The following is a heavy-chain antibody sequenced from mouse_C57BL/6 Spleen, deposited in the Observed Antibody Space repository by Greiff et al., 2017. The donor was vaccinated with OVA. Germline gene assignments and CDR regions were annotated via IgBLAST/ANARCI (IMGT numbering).Heavy chain of an antibody. J-gene: IGHJ3*01. D-gene: IGHD3-2*02. CDR3: ARDKGSSGPFAY. CDR1: GYSITSGYY. Sequence: ESGPGLVKPSQSLSLTCSVTGYSITSGYYWNWIRQFPGNKLEWMGYISYDGSNNYNPSLKNRISITRDTSKNQFFLKLNSVTTEDTATYYCARDKGSSGPFAYWGQGTLVTVSA. CDR2: ISYDGSN. V-gene: IGHV3-6*01.